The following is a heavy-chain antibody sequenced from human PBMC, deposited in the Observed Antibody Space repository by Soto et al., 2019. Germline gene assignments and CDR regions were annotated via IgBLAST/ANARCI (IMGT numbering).Heavy chain of an antibody. D-gene: IGHD6-19*01. J-gene: IGHJ4*02. CDR1: GFTFGTYA. Sequence: PGGSLRLSCAASGFTFGTYAMNWVRKAPGQGLEWVSSTPGTGGSAYDADSVRGRFTISRDNSKNTVYLQLDSLRPEDSAIYYCAKGGSSGWFYFDFWGQGTQVTVSS. V-gene: IGHV3-23*01. CDR3: AKGGSSGWFYFDF. CDR2: TPGTGGSA.